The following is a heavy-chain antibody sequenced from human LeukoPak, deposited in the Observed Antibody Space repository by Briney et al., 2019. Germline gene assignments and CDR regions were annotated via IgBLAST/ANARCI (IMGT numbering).Heavy chain of an antibody. D-gene: IGHD3-16*02. V-gene: IGHV1-69*13. J-gene: IGHJ4*02. CDR1: GGTFSSYA. CDR2: IIPIFGTA. CDR3: ARGRTGDIITFGGVIVTSFDY. Sequence: SVKVSCKASGGTFSSYAISWVRQAPGQGLEWMGGIIPIFGTANYAQKFPGRVTITADESTSTAYMELSSLRSEDTAVYYCARGRTGDIITFGGVIVTSFDYWGQGTLVTVSS.